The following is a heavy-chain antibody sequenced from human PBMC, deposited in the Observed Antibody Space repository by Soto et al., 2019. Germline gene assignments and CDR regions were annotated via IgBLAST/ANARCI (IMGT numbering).Heavy chain of an antibody. CDR3: AKTAAADIYHYGMDV. D-gene: IGHD6-13*01. V-gene: IGHV3-9*01. J-gene: IGHJ6*02. CDR1: GFTFDDYA. Sequence: GGSLRLSCAASGFTFDDYAMHWVRQAPGKGLEWVSGISWNSGSIGYADSVKGRFTISRDNAKNSLYLQMNSLRAEDTALYYCAKTAAADIYHYGMDVWGQGTTVTVSS. CDR2: ISWNSGSI.